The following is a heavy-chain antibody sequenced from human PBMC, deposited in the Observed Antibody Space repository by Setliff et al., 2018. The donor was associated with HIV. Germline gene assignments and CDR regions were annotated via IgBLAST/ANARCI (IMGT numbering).Heavy chain of an antibody. J-gene: IGHJ6*03. V-gene: IGHV4-59*08. D-gene: IGHD2-15*01. CDR1: GDSIRGYY. Sequence: PSETLSLTCTVSGDSIRGYYWSWIRQPPGKGLEWMGYVFYTGFAAYNPSLTSRLTISVDTSKSQFSLTLTSVTAADTAMYYCASEYYRSGGYYSGWKYYYMDVWGKGTTVTVSS. CDR2: VFYTGFA. CDR3: ASEYYRSGGYYSGWKYYYMDV.